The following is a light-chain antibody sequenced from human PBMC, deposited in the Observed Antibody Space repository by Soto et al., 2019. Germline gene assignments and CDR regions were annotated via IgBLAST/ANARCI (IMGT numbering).Light chain of an antibody. J-gene: IGKJ5*01. CDR2: AAS. CDR1: EDISTW. Sequence: DIQMAQSPSSVSASLFDRDTAXLPSSEDISTWLAWYQQKPGKAPKLLIYAASSLQSGVPSRFSGSGSGTDFTLTISSLQPEDFATYYCQHADSFPLITFGQGTRLEIK. V-gene: IGKV1-12*01. CDR3: QHADSFPLIT.